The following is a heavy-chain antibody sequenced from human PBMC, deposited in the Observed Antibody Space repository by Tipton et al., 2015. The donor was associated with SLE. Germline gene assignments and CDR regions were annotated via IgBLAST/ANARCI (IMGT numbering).Heavy chain of an antibody. CDR1: GGSFSTYY. J-gene: IGHJ4*02. Sequence: TLSLTCTVSGGSFSTYYWSWIRQPPGKGLEWIGVLYYSGNTYYNPSLKSPVTLSIDTSKNQFSLKMRSVTAADTAVYFCARGYCSDGVCYGFGFFDYWGQGNLVTVSS. CDR3: ARGYCSDGVCYGFGFFDY. CDR2: LYYSGNT. V-gene: IGHV4-59*12. D-gene: IGHD2-8*01.